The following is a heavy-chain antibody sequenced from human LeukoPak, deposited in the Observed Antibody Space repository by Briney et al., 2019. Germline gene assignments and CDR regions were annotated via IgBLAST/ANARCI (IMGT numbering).Heavy chain of an antibody. CDR3: TRPHYYDSSGSPLDAFDI. CDR2: IRSKANSYAT. J-gene: IGHJ3*02. Sequence: TGGSLRLSCAASGFTFSGSAMHWVRQASGKGLEWVGRIRSKANSYATAYAASVKGRFTISRDDSKNTAYLQMNSLKTEDTAVYYCTRPHYYDSSGSPLDAFDIWGQGTMVTVSS. V-gene: IGHV3-73*01. D-gene: IGHD3-22*01. CDR1: GFTFSGSA.